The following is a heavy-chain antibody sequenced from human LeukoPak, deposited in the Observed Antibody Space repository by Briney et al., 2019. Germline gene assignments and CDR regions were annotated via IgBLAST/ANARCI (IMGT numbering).Heavy chain of an antibody. V-gene: IGHV3-30-3*01. CDR2: ISYDGSNK. CDR1: GFTFSSYA. J-gene: IGHJ5*02. CDR3: AREGGPVDTAMVDWFDP. Sequence: GGSLRLSCAASGFTFSSYAMHWVRQAPGKGLEWVAVISYDGSNKYYADSVKGRFTISRDNSKNTLYLRMNSLRAEDTAVYYCAREGGPVDTAMVDWFDPWGQGTLVTVSP. D-gene: IGHD5-18*01.